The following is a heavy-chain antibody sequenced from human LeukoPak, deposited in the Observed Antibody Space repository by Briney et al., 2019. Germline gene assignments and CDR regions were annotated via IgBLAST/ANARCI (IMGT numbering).Heavy chain of an antibody. Sequence: PGRSLRLSCAASGFTFSSYGMHWVRQAPGKGLEWVALISYDGSKKYYVGSVKGRFTISRDSSNNTLYLQMNSLRAEDTAVYYCAKDQSSDYAPDYWGQGTLVTVSS. CDR3: AKDQSSDYAPDY. D-gene: IGHD4-17*01. CDR2: ISYDGSKK. J-gene: IGHJ4*02. CDR1: GFTFSSYG. V-gene: IGHV3-30*18.